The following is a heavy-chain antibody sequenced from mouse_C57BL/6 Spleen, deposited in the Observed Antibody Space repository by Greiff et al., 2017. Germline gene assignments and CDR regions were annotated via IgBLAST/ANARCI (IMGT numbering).Heavy chain of an antibody. J-gene: IGHJ1*03. Sequence: DVQLQESGPGLVKPSQSLSLTCSVTGYSITSGYYWNWIRQFPGNKLEWMGYISYDGSNNYNPSLKNRISITRDTSKNQFFLKLNSVTTEDTATYYCARDRTTVVHWYFDVWGTGTTVTVSS. D-gene: IGHD1-1*01. CDR1: GYSITSGYY. CDR3: ARDRTTVVHWYFDV. V-gene: IGHV3-6*01. CDR2: ISYDGSN.